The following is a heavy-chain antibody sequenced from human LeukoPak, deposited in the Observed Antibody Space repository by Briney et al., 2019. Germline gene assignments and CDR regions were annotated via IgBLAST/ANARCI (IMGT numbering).Heavy chain of an antibody. V-gene: IGHV4-59*12. Sequence: SETLSLTCTVSGGSISSYYWSWIRQPPGKGLEWIGYIYYSGSTNYNPSLKSRVTISVDTSKNQFTLKLSSVTAADTAVYYCAREGIVGASYYYYYYMDVWGKGTTVTVSS. J-gene: IGHJ6*03. CDR2: IYYSGST. CDR1: GGSISSYY. D-gene: IGHD1-26*01. CDR3: AREGIVGASYYYYYYMDV.